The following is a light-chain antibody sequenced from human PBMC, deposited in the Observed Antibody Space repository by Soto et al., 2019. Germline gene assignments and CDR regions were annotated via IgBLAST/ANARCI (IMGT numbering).Light chain of an antibody. Sequence: EVVLTQSPDTLSLSPVERATLSGMASQSVSTYLAWYQQKPGQAPRLLIYDASNRATGIPARFSGSGSGTDFTLTISSLEPEDFAVYYCQQRSDWPPITFGQGTRLEIK. V-gene: IGKV3-11*01. CDR3: QQRSDWPPIT. CDR1: QSVSTY. J-gene: IGKJ5*01. CDR2: DAS.